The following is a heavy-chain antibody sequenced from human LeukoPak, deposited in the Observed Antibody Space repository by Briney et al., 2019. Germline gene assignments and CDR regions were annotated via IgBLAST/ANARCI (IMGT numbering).Heavy chain of an antibody. V-gene: IGHV1-18*01. D-gene: IGHD2-2*01. CDR1: GYSSTTYG. CDR2: ISPYNDDT. Sequence: GASVKVSCKASGYSSTTYGISWVRQAPGQGLEWLAWISPYNDDTKSAQRFQGRLTLTTDTSTNTVYMELRSLRSDDSALYYCGSEYCDTTRCFGVDYWGQGTLVTVSS. CDR3: GSEYCDTTRCFGVDY. J-gene: IGHJ4*02.